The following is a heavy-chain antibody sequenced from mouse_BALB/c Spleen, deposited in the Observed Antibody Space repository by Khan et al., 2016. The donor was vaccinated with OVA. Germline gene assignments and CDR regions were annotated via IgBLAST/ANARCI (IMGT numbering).Heavy chain of an antibody. CDR1: GYTFTNYG. D-gene: IGHD3-3*01. Sequence: QIQLVQSGPDLKKPGETVKISCKASGYTFTNYGINWVKQAPGKGLKWMGWIYTYTGEPTYTDDFTGRFAFSLETSASTAYLQINNLNNEDTATYFCARGGRRAVDYWGQGTLVTVSS. V-gene: IGHV9-3-1*01. CDR3: ARGGRRAVDY. J-gene: IGHJ4*01. CDR2: IYTYTGEP.